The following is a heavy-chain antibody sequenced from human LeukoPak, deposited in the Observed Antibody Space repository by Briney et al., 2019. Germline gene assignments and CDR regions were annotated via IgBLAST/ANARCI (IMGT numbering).Heavy chain of an antibody. D-gene: IGHD3-10*01. Sequence: GASVKVSCKASGYTFTSYGISWVRQAPGQGLEWMGWISSYNGNTNYAQKLQGRVTMTTDTSTSTAYMELRSLRSDDTAVYYCARGPYYYGSGSYPELDYWGQGTLVTVSS. V-gene: IGHV1-18*01. CDR2: ISSYNGNT. CDR1: GYTFTSYG. J-gene: IGHJ4*02. CDR3: ARGPYYYGSGSYPELDY.